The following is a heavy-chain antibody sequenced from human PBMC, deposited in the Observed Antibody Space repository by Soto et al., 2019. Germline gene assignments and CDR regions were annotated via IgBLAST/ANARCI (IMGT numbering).Heavy chain of an antibody. CDR3: ARILYSYGSQIDY. V-gene: IGHV4-39*01. CDR1: GGSISSSSYY. CDR2: IYYSGST. Sequence: SETLSLTCTVSGGSISSSSYYWGWIRQPPGKGLEWIGSIYYSGSTYYNPSLKSRVTISVDTSKNQFSLKLSSVTAADTAVYYCARILYSYGSQIDYWGQGTLVTVSS. D-gene: IGHD5-18*01. J-gene: IGHJ4*02.